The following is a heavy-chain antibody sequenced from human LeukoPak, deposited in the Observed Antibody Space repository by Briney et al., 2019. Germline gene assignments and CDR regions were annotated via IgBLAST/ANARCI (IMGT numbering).Heavy chain of an antibody. CDR1: GYTFTGHY. D-gene: IGHD6-19*01. Sequence: ASVKVSCKASGYTFTGHYMHWVRQAPGQGLEWMGWISPNGADTDYAQRFQGRVTMTRDTSISTAYMELSRLRSDDTAVYYCARAAIAVAGDYHYHYMDVWGKGPRSPSP. J-gene: IGHJ6*03. V-gene: IGHV1-2*02. CDR2: ISPNGADT. CDR3: ARAAIAVAGDYHYHYMDV.